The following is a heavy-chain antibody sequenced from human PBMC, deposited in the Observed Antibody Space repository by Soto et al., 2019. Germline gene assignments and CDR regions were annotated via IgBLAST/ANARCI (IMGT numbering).Heavy chain of an antibody. V-gene: IGHV1-18*01. CDR2: ISPYSGNT. CDR3: AMVNNFVTPAPQDV. J-gene: IGHJ6*04. D-gene: IGHD2-15*01. Sequence: QVQLVQSGDGVRKPGSSVKVSCKAPGYIFVNYGIAWVRQAPGQGLEWMGWISPYSGNTHYSSKVQGRLTMTTDTSTSTAYLDLGSLTSDDTAVYYCAMVNNFVTPAPQDVWGKGPTVTVSS. CDR1: GYIFVNYG.